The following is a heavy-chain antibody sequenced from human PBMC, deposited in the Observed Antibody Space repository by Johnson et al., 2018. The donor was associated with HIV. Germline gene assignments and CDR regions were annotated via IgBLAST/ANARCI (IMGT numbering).Heavy chain of an antibody. J-gene: IGHJ3*02. V-gene: IGHV3-33*06. CDR2: IWYDGSNK. D-gene: IGHD2-15*01. Sequence: QMLLVESGGGVVKPGRSLRLSCAASGFTFSSYGMHWVRQAPGKGLEWVAVIWYDGSNKYYADSVKGRFTISRDNSKNTLYLQMNSLRAEDTAVYYCAKEQLLRAFDILGQGTMVTVSS. CDR1: GFTFSSYG. CDR3: AKEQLLRAFDI.